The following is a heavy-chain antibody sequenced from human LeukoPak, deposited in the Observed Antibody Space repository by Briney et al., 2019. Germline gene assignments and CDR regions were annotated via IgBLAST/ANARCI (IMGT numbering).Heavy chain of an antibody. D-gene: IGHD6-13*01. CDR3: AKNRERGIAPHI. CDR1: GFTFSNYA. J-gene: IGHJ3*02. CDR2: VSYDGSNK. Sequence: GGSLRLSCAASGFTFSNYAMHWVRQAPGKGLEWVAVVSYDGSNKYYADSVKGRFTISRDNSKNTLYLQMNSLRAEDAAVYYCAKNRERGIAPHICGQGTLVTVSS. V-gene: IGHV3-30-3*02.